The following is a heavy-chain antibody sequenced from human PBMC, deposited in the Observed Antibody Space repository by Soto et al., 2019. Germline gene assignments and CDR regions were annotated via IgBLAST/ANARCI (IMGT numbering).Heavy chain of an antibody. CDR2: IYYSGST. CDR3: ARGSTVAAILFDY. J-gene: IGHJ4*02. D-gene: IGHD2-15*01. Sequence: PSETLSLTCTVAGGSVSSGSYYWSWIRQPPGKGLEWIGYIYYSGSTYYNPSLKSRVIISVDTSKNQFSLKLSSVTAADTAVYYCARGSTVAAILFDYWGQGPLVTVSS. CDR1: GGSVSSGSYY. V-gene: IGHV4-31*03.